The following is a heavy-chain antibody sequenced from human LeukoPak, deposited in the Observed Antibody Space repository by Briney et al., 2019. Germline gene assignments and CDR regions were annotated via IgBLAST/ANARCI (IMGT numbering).Heavy chain of an antibody. CDR2: INHSGST. D-gene: IGHD2-2*01. V-gene: IGHV4-34*01. CDR3: ARGQGYCSSTSCWFDP. CDR1: GGSFSGYY. J-gene: IGHJ5*02. Sequence: SETLSLTCAVYGGSFSGYYWSWIRQPPGKGLEWIGEINHSGSTNYNPSLKSRVTISVDTSKNQFSLKLSSVTAADTAVYYCARGQGYCSSTSCWFDPWGQGTLVTVSS.